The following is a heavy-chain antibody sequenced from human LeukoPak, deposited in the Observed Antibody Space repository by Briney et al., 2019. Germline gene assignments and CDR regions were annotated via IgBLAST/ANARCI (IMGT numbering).Heavy chain of an antibody. CDR3: ARAHAAMSWFDP. CDR1: GSSISSYY. V-gene: IGHV4-59*01. J-gene: IGHJ5*02. Sequence: SETLSLTCTVSGSSISSYYWSWIRQPPGKGLEWIGYIYYSGSTNYNPSLKSRVTISVDTSKNQFSLKLSSVTAADTAVYYCARAHAAMSWFDPWGQGTLVTVSS. D-gene: IGHD2-2*01. CDR2: IYYSGST.